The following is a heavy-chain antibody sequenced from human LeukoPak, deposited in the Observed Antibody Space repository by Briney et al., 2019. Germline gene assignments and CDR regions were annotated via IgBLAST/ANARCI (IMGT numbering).Heavy chain of an antibody. V-gene: IGHV1-46*01. CDR2: INPSGGST. D-gene: IGHD4-17*01. CDR1: GYTFTSYY. Sequence: GASVKVSCKASGYTFTSYYMHWVRQATGQGLEWMGIINPSGGSTSYAQKFQGRVTMTRDTSTSTVYMELSSLRSEDTAVYYCARDSEVGTTVTSDYFDYWGQGTLVTVSS. J-gene: IGHJ4*02. CDR3: ARDSEVGTTVTSDYFDY.